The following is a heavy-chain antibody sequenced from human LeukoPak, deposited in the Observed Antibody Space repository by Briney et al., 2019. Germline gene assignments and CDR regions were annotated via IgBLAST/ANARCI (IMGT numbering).Heavy chain of an antibody. CDR3: ARVGAVATSGWGDFDY. Sequence: ASVKVSCKASGYTFTTYDITWVRQATGQGLEWMGWMNPNSGNTAYAQKFQGRVTITRNTSISTAYMELSRLRSDDTAVYYCARVGAVATSGWGDFDYWGQGTLVTVSS. J-gene: IGHJ4*02. CDR2: MNPNSGNT. D-gene: IGHD6-19*01. V-gene: IGHV1-8*03. CDR1: GYTFTTYD.